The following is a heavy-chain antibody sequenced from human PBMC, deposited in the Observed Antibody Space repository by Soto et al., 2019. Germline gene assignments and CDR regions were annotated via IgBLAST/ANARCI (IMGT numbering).Heavy chain of an antibody. CDR1: GFSLSTSGVG. D-gene: IGHD3-10*01. CDR3: AHRLLVWFGGMDAFDI. V-gene: IGHV2-5*02. J-gene: IGHJ3*02. CDR2: IYWDADK. Sequence: QITLKESGPRLVKPTQTLTLTCTFSGFSLSTSGVGVGWIRQPPGKALEWLALIYWDADKRYSPSLKSRLTITQDTSKNQVVLTMTKMDPMDPATYYCAHRLLVWFGGMDAFDICGEGTMVTVSS.